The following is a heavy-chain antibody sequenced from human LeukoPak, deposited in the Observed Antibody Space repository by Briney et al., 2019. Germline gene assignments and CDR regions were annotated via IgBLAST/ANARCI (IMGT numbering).Heavy chain of an antibody. Sequence: PSETLSLTCTVSGGSISSSSYYWGWLRHPPGKGLEGIGSIYYSGSTYYNPSRKSRVPISVDTSKNQFSLMLSSVTAADTAVYYCARGYSNWYFDLWGRGTLVTVSS. CDR2: IYYSGST. CDR3: ARGYSNWYFDL. J-gene: IGHJ2*01. CDR1: GGSISSSSYY. D-gene: IGHD1-26*01. V-gene: IGHV4-39*01.